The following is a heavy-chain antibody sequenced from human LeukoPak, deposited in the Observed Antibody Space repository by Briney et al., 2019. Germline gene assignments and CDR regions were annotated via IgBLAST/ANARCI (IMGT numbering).Heavy chain of an antibody. CDR3: ASGPYSYGPDY. D-gene: IGHD5-18*01. V-gene: IGHV3-11*01. CDR2: ISSSGSTI. J-gene: IGHJ4*02. Sequence: PGGSLRLACTASGFTFSDYHMNWIRQAPGKVLEWVSYISSSGSTIYYADSVKGRFTISRDNAKNSLYLQMNSLRAEDTAVYYCASGPYSYGPDYWGQGTLVTVSS. CDR1: GFTFSDYH.